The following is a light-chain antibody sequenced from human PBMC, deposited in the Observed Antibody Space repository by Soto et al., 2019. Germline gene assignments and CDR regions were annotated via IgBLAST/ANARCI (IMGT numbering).Light chain of an antibody. CDR2: DVT. J-gene: IGLJ1*01. V-gene: IGLV2-14*01. CDR3: SSYTGSGTLV. CDR1: SSDVGGYIY. Sequence: QSALTQPASVSGSPGQSITISCTGTSSDVGGYIYVSWYQQHPGKAPKLMIYDVTDRPSGVSNRFSGSKSGNTASLTISGLQAEDEADYYCSSYTGSGTLVFGTGTKVTVL.